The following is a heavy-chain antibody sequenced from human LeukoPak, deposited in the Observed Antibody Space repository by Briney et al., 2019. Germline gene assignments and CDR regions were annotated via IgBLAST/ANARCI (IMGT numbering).Heavy chain of an antibody. CDR3: ARDDCSSTTSCYMDV. CDR1: GYTFTGYY. V-gene: IGHV1-2*02. CDR2: INPNSGGT. D-gene: IGHD2-2*01. Sequence: ASVKVSCKASGYTFTGYYMHWVRQAPGQGLEWMGWINPNSGGTNYAQKFQGRVTMTRDTSISTAYMELGRLRSDDTAVYYCARDDCSSTTSCYMDVWGKGTTVTVSS. J-gene: IGHJ6*03.